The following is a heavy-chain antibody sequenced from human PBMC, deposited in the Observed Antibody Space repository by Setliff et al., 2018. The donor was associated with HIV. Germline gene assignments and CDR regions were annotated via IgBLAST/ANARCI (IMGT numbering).Heavy chain of an antibody. CDR1: GGSFNGYY. Sequence: SETRTLTCAVYGGSFNGYYWSWIRQPPGKGLEWIGDVNHLGSTNYNPPLKSRVTISVDTSKNQFSLKLNSVTAADTAVYYCARGEGAGLGYSSGWAYYYYGMDVWGQGTTVTVSS. D-gene: IGHD6-19*01. J-gene: IGHJ6*02. CDR2: VNHLGST. V-gene: IGHV4-34*01. CDR3: ARGEGAGLGYSSGWAYYYYGMDV.